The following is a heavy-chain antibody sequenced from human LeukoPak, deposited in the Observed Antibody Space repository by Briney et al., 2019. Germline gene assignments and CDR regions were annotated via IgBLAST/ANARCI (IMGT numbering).Heavy chain of an antibody. CDR1: GGSISSNYW. Sequence: SETLSLTCAVSGGSISSNYWWSWVRQPPGKGLEWIGEIYHSGSTNYNPSLKSRVIISVDKSKNQFSLMLSSVTAADTAVYYCATRPSIAAADYWGQGTLVTVSS. CDR3: ATRPSIAAADY. CDR2: IYHSGST. V-gene: IGHV4-4*02. D-gene: IGHD6-13*01. J-gene: IGHJ4*02.